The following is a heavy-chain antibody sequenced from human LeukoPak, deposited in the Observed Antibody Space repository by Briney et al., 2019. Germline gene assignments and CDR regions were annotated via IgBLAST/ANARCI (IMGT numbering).Heavy chain of an antibody. D-gene: IGHD4-17*01. CDR3: ARRYGDLAWYFDL. Sequence: SETLSLTCTVSGGSISSYYWSWIRQPPGKGPEWIGYIYHSGSTNYNPSLKSRVTMSVDTSKNQFSLKLSSVTAADTAVYYCARRYGDLAWYFDLWGRGTLVTVSS. J-gene: IGHJ2*01. CDR2: IYHSGST. V-gene: IGHV4-59*08. CDR1: GGSISSYY.